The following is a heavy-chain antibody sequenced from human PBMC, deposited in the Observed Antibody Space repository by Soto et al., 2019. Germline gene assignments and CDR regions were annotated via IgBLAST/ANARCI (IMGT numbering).Heavy chain of an antibody. CDR3: AKGVSSSDWYASDR. CDR1: GFTLSSYA. J-gene: IGHJ4*02. CDR2: ISDSDNAT. V-gene: IGHV3-23*01. D-gene: IGHD6-19*01. Sequence: EVQLLESGGGLVQPGGSLRLSCAASGFTLSSYAMTWVRQAPGKGLEWVSVISDSDNATYYADSVKGRRTISRDNSKNTLYLQLNSLRAEDTSVYYCAKGVSSSDWYASDRWGQGNLVTVS.